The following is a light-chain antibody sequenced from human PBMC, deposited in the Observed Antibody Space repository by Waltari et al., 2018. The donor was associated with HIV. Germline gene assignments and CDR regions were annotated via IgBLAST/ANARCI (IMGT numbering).Light chain of an antibody. V-gene: IGLV2-8*01. CDR3: SSYAGSNNYV. CDR2: EVS. CDR1: SSDVGGYNY. J-gene: IGLJ1*01. Sequence: HSALTQPPSASGSPGQSVTLSCPGTSSDVGGYNYVSWYQQHPGKAPKLMSNEVSKRPSGVHARLPGSTAGSPSPRTLAGLQAEDEADYYCSSYAGSNNYVIGTGTEVTVL.